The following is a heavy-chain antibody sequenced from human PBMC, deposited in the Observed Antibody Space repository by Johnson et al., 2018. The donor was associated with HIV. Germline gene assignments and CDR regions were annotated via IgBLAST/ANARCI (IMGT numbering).Heavy chain of an antibody. J-gene: IGHJ3*01. D-gene: IGHD3-3*01. CDR3: AKVVAAYYNFWSGDHPDAFDV. V-gene: IGHV3-30*02. Sequence: QVQLVESGGGVVQPGGSLRLSCVASAFTFSGYVMHWVRQAPGKGLELVAFIQYDGSNKYYADSVKGRFTISRDNSKNTLYLQMNSLRAEDTAMYYCAKVVAAYYNFWSGDHPDAFDVWGQGTMVTVSS. CDR2: IQYDGSNK. CDR1: AFTFSGYV.